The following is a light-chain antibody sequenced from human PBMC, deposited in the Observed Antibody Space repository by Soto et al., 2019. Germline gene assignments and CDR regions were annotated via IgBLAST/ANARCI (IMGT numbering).Light chain of an antibody. J-gene: IGKJ1*01. CDR2: DAS. Sequence: EIVLTQSPATLSLSPGERATLSCRASQSVSSYLAWYQQKPGQAPRLLIYDASNRATGIPARFSVSGSGTDFTLTISSLEPEDFAVYYCQQYAGSSTFGQGTKVDIK. V-gene: IGKV3-11*01. CDR3: QQYAGSST. CDR1: QSVSSY.